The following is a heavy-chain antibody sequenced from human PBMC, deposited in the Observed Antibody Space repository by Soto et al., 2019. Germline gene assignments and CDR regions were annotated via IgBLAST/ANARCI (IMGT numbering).Heavy chain of an antibody. CDR2: INLDTGGT. V-gene: IGHV1-2*06. CDR3: ARDGNFAFRGYSFGFDF. CDR1: GYRFTTHY. D-gene: IGHD5-18*01. Sequence: QVQLVQSGAEVKKPGASVRVSCEASGYRFTTHYIHWVRQAPGQGLEWMGRINLDTGGTTYAQKFQGRVTMTRDTSISTAYMEVSSVKPDDTAMYYCARDGNFAFRGYSFGFDFWGQGTLVTVSS. J-gene: IGHJ4*02.